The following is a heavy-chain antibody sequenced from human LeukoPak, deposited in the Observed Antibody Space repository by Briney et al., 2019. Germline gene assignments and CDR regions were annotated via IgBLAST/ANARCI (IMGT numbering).Heavy chain of an antibody. J-gene: IGHJ4*02. Sequence: SETLSLTCAVYGGSFSGYYWSWIRQPPGKGLEWIGEINHSGSTNYNPSLKSRVTISVDTSKNQFSLKLSSVTDADTAVYYCARDVCDFWSGYPDYWGQGTLVTVSS. CDR2: INHSGST. CDR1: GGSFSGYY. V-gene: IGHV4-34*01. D-gene: IGHD3-3*01. CDR3: ARDVCDFWSGYPDY.